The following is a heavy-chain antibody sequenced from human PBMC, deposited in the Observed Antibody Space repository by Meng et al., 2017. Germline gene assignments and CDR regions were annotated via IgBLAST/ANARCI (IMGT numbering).Heavy chain of an antibody. V-gene: IGHV3-23*01. J-gene: IGHJ3*02. CDR1: GLTFSRYV. CDR2: ISVSGTST. Sequence: SLKTSCSASGLTFSRYVVSWLRRAPGKGLEWVSSISVSGTSTYYADSVKGRFTIFRDESKSTLYLQMNSLRAEDTARYYCAKDRRTTFSLDAFHIWGQGTVVTVSS. CDR3: AKDRRTTFSLDAFHI. D-gene: IGHD1-1*01.